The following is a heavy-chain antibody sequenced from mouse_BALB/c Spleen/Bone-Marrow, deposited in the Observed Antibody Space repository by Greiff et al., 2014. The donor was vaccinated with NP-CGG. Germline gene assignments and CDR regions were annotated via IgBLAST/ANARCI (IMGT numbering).Heavy chain of an antibody. Sequence: VQLQQPGPELVKPGASVKMSCKASGYTFTSYVIHWVKQKPGQGLEWIGYINPYNDATKFNERFKGKATLTSDKSSSTAYMVLSSLTSEDSAVYYCASEGVDYFDYWGQGTTLTVSS. J-gene: IGHJ2*01. CDR3: ASEGVDYFDY. V-gene: IGHV1-14*01. CDR1: GYTFTSYV. CDR2: INPYNDAT.